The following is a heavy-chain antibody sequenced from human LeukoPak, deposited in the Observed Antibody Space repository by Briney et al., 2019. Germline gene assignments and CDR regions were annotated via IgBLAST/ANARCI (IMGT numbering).Heavy chain of an antibody. J-gene: IGHJ4*02. CDR3: ARELIGYFDY. CDR2: IKQDGVEK. CDR1: GFTFSDYY. V-gene: IGHV3-7*01. Sequence: GGSLRLSCAASGFTFSDYYMSWIRQAPGKGLEWVAKIKQDGVEKDYVDSVKGRFTISRDNAKKSLYLQMNSLRAEDTAVFYCARELIGYFDYWGQGTVVTVSS. D-gene: IGHD2/OR15-2a*01.